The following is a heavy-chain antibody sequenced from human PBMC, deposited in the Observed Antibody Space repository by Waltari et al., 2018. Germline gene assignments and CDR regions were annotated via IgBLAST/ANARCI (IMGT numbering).Heavy chain of an antibody. CDR3: ARGFIGFKSFGY. J-gene: IGHJ4*02. V-gene: IGHV1-8*01. CDR2: RNPTSGNT. Sequence: QVQLVQSGAEVKKPGASVKVSCKASGYTFTSYDINWVRQATGQGLEWMGWRNPTSGNTGYAQKFQGRVTTTRNTSISTAYMELGSLRSEDTAVYYCARGFIGFKSFGYWGQGTLVTVSS. CDR1: GYTFTSYD. D-gene: IGHD1-26*01.